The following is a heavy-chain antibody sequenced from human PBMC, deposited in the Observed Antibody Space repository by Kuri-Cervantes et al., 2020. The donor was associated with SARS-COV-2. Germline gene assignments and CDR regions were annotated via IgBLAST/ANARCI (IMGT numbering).Heavy chain of an antibody. Sequence: GESLKISCAASGFTFRSYAMHWVRQAPGKGLEYVSAISSNGGSTYYADSVKGRFTTSRDNSKNTLYLQMGSLRAEDMAVYYCARCPFDYWGQGTLVTVSS. CDR1: GFTFRSYA. V-gene: IGHV3-64*02. J-gene: IGHJ4*02. CDR3: ARCPFDY. CDR2: ISSNGGST.